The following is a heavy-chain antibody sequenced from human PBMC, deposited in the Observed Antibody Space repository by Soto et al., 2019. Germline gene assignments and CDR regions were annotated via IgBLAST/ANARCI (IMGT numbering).Heavy chain of an antibody. D-gene: IGHD3-10*01. CDR2: IYPGDSDT. CDR3: ARPLVRGVINYAMDV. J-gene: IGHJ6*02. Sequence: GESLKISCKGSGYSFTSYWIGWVRQMPGKGLEWMGIIYPGDSDTRYSPSFQGLVTISADKSIGTAYLQWSSLKASDTATYYCARPLVRGVINYAMDVWGQGTTVTVSS. V-gene: IGHV5-51*01. CDR1: GYSFTSYW.